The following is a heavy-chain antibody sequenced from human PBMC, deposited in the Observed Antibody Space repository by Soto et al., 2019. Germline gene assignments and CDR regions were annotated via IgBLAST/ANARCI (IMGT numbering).Heavy chain of an antibody. V-gene: IGHV3-30-3*01. Sequence: PGGSLRLSCAASGFTFSSYAMHWVRQAPGKGLEWVAVISYDGGNKYYADSVKGRFTISRDNSKNTLYLQMNSLRAEDTAVYYCARDQSSSGWYKDYWGQGTLVTVSS. CDR3: ARDQSSSGWYKDY. CDR2: ISYDGGNK. CDR1: GFTFSSYA. D-gene: IGHD6-19*01. J-gene: IGHJ4*02.